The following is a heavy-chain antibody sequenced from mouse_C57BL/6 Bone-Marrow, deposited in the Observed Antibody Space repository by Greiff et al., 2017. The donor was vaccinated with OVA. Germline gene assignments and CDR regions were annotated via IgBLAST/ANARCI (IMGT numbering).Heavy chain of an antibody. CDR1: GYTFTSYW. Sequence: VQLKQPGAELVRPGTSVKLSCKASGYTFTSYWMHWVKQRPGQGLEWIGVIDPSDSYTNYNQKFKGKATLTVDTSSSTAYMQLSSLTSEDSAVYYCARDWEGFAYWGQGTLVTVSA. J-gene: IGHJ3*01. CDR3: ARDWEGFAY. V-gene: IGHV1-59*01. D-gene: IGHD4-1*01. CDR2: IDPSDSYT.